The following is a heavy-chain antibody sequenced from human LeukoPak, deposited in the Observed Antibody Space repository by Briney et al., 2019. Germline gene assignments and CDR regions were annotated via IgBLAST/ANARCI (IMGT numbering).Heavy chain of an antibody. Sequence: SETPSLTCAVYGGSFSGYYWSWIRQPPGKGLEWIGEINHSGSTNYNPSLKSRVTISVDTSKNRFSLELSSVTAADTAVYYCARGPHTGVNYYDSSGYYYWGQGTLVTVSS. J-gene: IGHJ4*02. V-gene: IGHV4-34*01. CDR2: INHSGST. CDR3: ARGPHTGVNYYDSSGYYY. CDR1: GGSFSGYY. D-gene: IGHD3-22*01.